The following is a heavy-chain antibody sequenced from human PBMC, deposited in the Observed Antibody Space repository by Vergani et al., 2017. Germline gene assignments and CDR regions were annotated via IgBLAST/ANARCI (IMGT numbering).Heavy chain of an antibody. CDR2: ISGSGGST. D-gene: IGHD3-3*01. J-gene: IGHJ4*02. V-gene: IGHV3-23*01. Sequence: EVQLLESGGGLVQPGGSLRLSCAASGFTFSSYDMSWVRQAPGKGLEWVSAISGSGGSTYYADSVKGRFTISRDNSKTTLYLQMNSLRAEDTAVYYCAKDLTIFGVAPIDYWGQGTLVTVSS. CDR3: AKDLTIFGVAPIDY. CDR1: GFTFSSYD.